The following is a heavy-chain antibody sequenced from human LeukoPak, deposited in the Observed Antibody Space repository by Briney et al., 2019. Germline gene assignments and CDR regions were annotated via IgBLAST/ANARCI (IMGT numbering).Heavy chain of an antibody. Sequence: EASVKVSCKASGYTFTSYDINWVRQATGQGLEWMGWMNPNSGNTGYAQKFQGRVTMTRNTSISTAYMELSSLRSEDTAVYYCARGGYSSSWYYYMDVWGKGTTVTVSS. J-gene: IGHJ6*03. CDR1: GYTFTSYD. V-gene: IGHV1-8*01. D-gene: IGHD6-13*01. CDR3: ARGGYSSSWYYYMDV. CDR2: MNPNSGNT.